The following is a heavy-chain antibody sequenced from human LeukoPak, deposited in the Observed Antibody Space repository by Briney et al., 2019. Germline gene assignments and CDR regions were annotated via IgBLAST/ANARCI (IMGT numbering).Heavy chain of an antibody. D-gene: IGHD2-8*01. V-gene: IGHV3-43*02. J-gene: IGHJ4*02. Sequence: PGGSLRLSCAASGFTFDDYVMHWVRQAPGKGLEWVSLISGDGGSTYYADSVKGRFTISRDNSKNSLYLQMNSLRTEDTALYYCAKDVPSYCTNGVCYPDYWGQGTLVTVSS. CDR1: GFTFDDYV. CDR3: AKDVPSYCTNGVCYPDY. CDR2: ISGDGGST.